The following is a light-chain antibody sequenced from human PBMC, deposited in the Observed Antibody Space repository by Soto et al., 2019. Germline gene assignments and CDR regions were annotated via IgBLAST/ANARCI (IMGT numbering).Light chain of an antibody. CDR2: STY. J-gene: IGLJ2*01. Sequence: QSVLTQPPSASGTPGQRVTISCSGSHSTIGSNVVNWYQQVPGTAPKLLIYSTYQRPSGVPDRFSGSKSGTSASLAISGLQSEDEADYYCAAWDDSLNGPVFGGGTKLTVL. V-gene: IGLV1-44*01. CDR3: AAWDDSLNGPV. CDR1: HSTIGSNV.